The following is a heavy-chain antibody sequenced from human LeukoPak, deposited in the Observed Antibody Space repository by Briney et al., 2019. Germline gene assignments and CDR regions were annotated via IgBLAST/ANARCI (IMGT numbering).Heavy chain of an antibody. CDR3: ARDRSGYGHLDY. CDR1: GGSISSGYYY. CDR2: IYYTGIT. D-gene: IGHD5-12*01. Sequence: SSPTLSLTCSDAGGSISSGYYYWSWIRQPPGQGLEWIGYIYYTGITYYNPSLKSRVTISVDTSKNQFSLKLSSVTAADTAVYYCARDRSGYGHLDYWGQGTLVTVSS. V-gene: IGHV4-30-4*01. J-gene: IGHJ4*01.